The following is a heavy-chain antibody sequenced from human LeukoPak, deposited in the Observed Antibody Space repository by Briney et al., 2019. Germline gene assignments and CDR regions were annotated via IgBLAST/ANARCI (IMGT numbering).Heavy chain of an antibody. D-gene: IGHD2-2*01. Sequence: GASVKVSCKASGGTFSSYAISWVRQAPGQGLEWMGRIIPNLGIANYAQKFQGRVTITADKSTSTAYMELSSLRSEDTAVYYCASFPAQPRWFDPWGQGTLVTVSS. V-gene: IGHV1-69*04. J-gene: IGHJ5*02. CDR1: GGTFSSYA. CDR2: IIPNLGIA. CDR3: ASFPAQPRWFDP.